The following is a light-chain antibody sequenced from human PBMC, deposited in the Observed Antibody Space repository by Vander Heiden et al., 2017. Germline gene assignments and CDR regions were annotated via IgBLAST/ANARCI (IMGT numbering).Light chain of an antibody. CDR1: QSVSRN. CDR3: QQYNNWPPWT. J-gene: IGKJ1*01. CDR2: GAS. Sequence: EIVMTQSPATLSVSPGERATLSCRASQSVSRNLAWYQQKPGQAPRLLIYGASTRATGIPARFSGSGSGTEFTLTISSRQSEDFAVYYCQQYNNWPPWTFGQGTQVEIK. V-gene: IGKV3-15*01.